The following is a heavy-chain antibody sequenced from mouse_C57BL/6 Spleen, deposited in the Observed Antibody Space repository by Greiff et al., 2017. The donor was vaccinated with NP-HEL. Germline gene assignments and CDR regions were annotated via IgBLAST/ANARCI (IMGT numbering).Heavy chain of an antibody. Sequence: QVTLKESGPGILQSSQTLSLTCSFSGFSLSTSGMGVSWIRQPSGKGLEWLAHIYWDDDKRYNPSLKSRLTISKDTSRNQVFLKITSVDTADTATYYCARSPLHYYGSSYAFDYWGQGTTLTVSS. J-gene: IGHJ2*01. CDR3: ARSPLHYYGSSYAFDY. D-gene: IGHD1-1*01. CDR2: IYWDDDK. CDR1: GFSLSTSGMG. V-gene: IGHV8-12*01.